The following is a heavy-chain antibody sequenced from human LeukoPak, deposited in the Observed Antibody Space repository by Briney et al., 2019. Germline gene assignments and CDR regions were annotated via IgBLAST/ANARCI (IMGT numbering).Heavy chain of an antibody. CDR3: ASPLPRNNYYYYGMDV. CDR2: IIPILGIA. V-gene: IGHV1-69*04. J-gene: IGHJ6*02. CDR1: GCTFISYA. Sequence: GSSVTVSCKASGCTFISYAISGVRQATGQGLEWMGRIIPILGIAKYAQKFQGRVTITADKSTRTAYMELSSLRSEDTAVYYCASPLPRNNYYYYGMDVWGQGNTVTVSS.